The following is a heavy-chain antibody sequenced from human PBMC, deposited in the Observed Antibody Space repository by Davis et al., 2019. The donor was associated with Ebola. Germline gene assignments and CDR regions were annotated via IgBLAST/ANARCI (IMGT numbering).Heavy chain of an antibody. J-gene: IGHJ5*02. V-gene: IGHV3-21*01. CDR2: ISSDSDYI. Sequence: GESLKISCAASGFTFSTYSMSWVRQAPGKGLEWVSSISSDSDYIYYADSAKGRFTISRDNSKNTLYLQMNSLRAEDTAVYYCAKVRGDHSTWGQGTLVTVSS. CDR1: GFTFSTYS. D-gene: IGHD4-17*01. CDR3: AKVRGDHST.